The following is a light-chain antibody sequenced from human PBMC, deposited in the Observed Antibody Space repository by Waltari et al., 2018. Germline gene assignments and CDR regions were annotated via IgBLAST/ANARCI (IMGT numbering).Light chain of an antibody. Sequence: QSVLTQPPSASGTPGQRVTISCSGSSSNIGGNIVNWYRQVPGTAPKLLIHSNGLRPSGVPDRFSGSKSGTSASLAISGLQSEDEADYYYVAWDDTLSGMVFGGGTKLTVL. J-gene: IGLJ3*02. CDR3: VAWDDTLSGMV. CDR2: SNG. V-gene: IGLV1-44*01. CDR1: SSNIGGNI.